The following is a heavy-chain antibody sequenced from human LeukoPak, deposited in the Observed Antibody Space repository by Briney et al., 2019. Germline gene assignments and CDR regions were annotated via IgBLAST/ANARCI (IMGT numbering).Heavy chain of an antibody. CDR1: GGSISSGGYS. V-gene: IGHV4-30-2*01. Sequence: SQTLSLTCAVSGGSISSGGYSWSWIRQPPGKGLEWIGYIYHSGSTYYNPSLKSRVTISVDRSKNQFSLKLSSVTAADTAVYYCARVPSYGSGSYYLNWFDPWGQGTLVTVSS. CDR3: ARVPSYGSGSYYLNWFDP. D-gene: IGHD3-10*01. CDR2: IYHSGST. J-gene: IGHJ5*02.